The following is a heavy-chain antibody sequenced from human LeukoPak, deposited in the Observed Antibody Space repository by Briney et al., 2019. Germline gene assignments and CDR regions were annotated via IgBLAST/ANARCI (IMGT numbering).Heavy chain of an antibody. J-gene: IGHJ4*02. Sequence: PSETLSLTCTVSGGSISSGGYYWSWIRQPPGKGLEWIGYIYHSGSTYYNPSLKSRVTMSVDTSKNQFSLKLSSVTAADTAVYYCARIEDVTRGYNHAYYFDYWGQGTLVTVSS. CDR1: GGSISSGGYY. CDR2: IYHSGST. V-gene: IGHV4-30-2*01. CDR3: ARIEDVTRGYNHAYYFDY. D-gene: IGHD5-18*01.